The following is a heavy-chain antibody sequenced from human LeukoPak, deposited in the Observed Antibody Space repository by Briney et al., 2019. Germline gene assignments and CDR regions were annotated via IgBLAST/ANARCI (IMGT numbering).Heavy chain of an antibody. Sequence: SDTLSLTCTVSGGSISRYYWSWIRQPAGKGLEWVGRIYTSGSTNYNPSLQRRFTISLDTSKNQFSLNLSAVTAADTAIYYCLRGNTYYYTSGSNTWFYPWGQGNLVTVSS. CDR3: LRGNTYYYTSGSNTWFYP. CDR1: GGSISRYY. V-gene: IGHV4-4*07. CDR2: IYTSGST. J-gene: IGHJ5*02. D-gene: IGHD3-10*01.